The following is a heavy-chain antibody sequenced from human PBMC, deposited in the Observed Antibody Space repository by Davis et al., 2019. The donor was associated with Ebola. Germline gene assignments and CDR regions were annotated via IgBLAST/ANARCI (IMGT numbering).Heavy chain of an antibody. CDR1: GFTFRSYA. J-gene: IGHJ4*02. CDR2: KSGGGGST. D-gene: IGHD2-8*02. CDR3: AKGRCTGGVCYLGTQFLPTAGGYYFDY. Sequence: GGSRRLSCAASGFTFRSYARSGFRKAPGKGLGWGTAKSGGGGSTYSADSVKGRFTISRDNSKNTLYLQMNSLRAADTAVYYCAKGRCTGGVCYLGTQFLPTAGGYYFDYCGQGTLVTVSS. V-gene: IGHV3-23*01.